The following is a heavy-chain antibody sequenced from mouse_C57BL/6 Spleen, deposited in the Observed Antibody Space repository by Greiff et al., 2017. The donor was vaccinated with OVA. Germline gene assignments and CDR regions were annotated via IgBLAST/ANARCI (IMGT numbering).Heavy chain of an antibody. D-gene: IGHD2-3*01. Sequence: QVQLQQPGAELVRPGSSVKLSCKASGYTFTSYWMHWVKQRPIQGLEWIGNIDPSDSETHYNQKFKDKATLTVDKSSSTAYMQLSSLTSEDSAVYYGARFDDGYSYYFDYWGQGTTLTVSS. CDR1: GYTFTSYW. CDR3: ARFDDGYSYYFDY. J-gene: IGHJ2*01. CDR2: IDPSDSET. V-gene: IGHV1-52*01.